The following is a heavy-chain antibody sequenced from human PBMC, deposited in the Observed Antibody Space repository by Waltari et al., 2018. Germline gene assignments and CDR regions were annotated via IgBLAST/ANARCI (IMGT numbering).Heavy chain of an antibody. V-gene: IGHV4-34*01. D-gene: IGHD3-3*01. Sequence: QVQLQQWGAGLLKPSETLSLTCAVYGGSFSGYYWSWIRQPPGKGLEWIGEINHSGSTNYNPSLKSRVTISVDTSKNQFSLKLSSVTAADTAVYYCARWSGYYEGHYYYHYMDVWGKGT. CDR3: ARWSGYYEGHYYYHYMDV. CDR1: GGSFSGYY. CDR2: INHSGST. J-gene: IGHJ6*03.